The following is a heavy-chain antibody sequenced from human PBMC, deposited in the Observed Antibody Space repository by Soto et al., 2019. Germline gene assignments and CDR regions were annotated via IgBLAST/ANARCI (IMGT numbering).Heavy chain of an antibody. J-gene: IGHJ6*03. CDR1: GFTFSSYA. CDR3: AKVVQFGEARTSSYYYYYMDV. CDR2: ISGSGGST. Sequence: GGSLRLSCAASGFTFSSYAMSWVRQAPGKGLEWVSAISGSGGSTYYADSVKGRFTISRDNSKSTLYLQMNSLRAEDTAVYYCAKVVQFGEARTSSYYYYYMDVWGKGTTVTVSS. V-gene: IGHV3-23*01. D-gene: IGHD3-16*01.